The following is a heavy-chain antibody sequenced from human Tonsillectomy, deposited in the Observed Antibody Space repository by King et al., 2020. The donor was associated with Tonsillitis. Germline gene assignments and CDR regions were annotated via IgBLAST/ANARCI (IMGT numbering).Heavy chain of an antibody. CDR3: TTDRGIAVRPTFDS. CDR2: IKSKSAGGTT. Sequence: VQLVESGGDLVKPGGSLRLSCAASGFTFSNAWMSWARQASGKGLEWVGRIKSKSAGGTTDYAAPVKGRFTISRDDSKNTLYLQMNSLETEDTAVYYCTTDRGIAVRPTFDSWGQGTLVTVPS. J-gene: IGHJ4*02. V-gene: IGHV3-15*01. D-gene: IGHD6-6*01. CDR1: GFTFSNAW.